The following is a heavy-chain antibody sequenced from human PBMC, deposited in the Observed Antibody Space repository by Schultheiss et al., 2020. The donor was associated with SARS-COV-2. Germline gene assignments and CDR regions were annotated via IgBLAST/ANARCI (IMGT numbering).Heavy chain of an antibody. Sequence: SETLSLTCTVSGGSISSGSYYWSWIRQPAGKGLEWIGYIYYSGSTNYNPSLKSRVTISVDTSKNQFSLKLSSVTAADTAVYYCARGTGYSSGGLIDYWGQGTLVTVSS. CDR1: GGSISSGSYY. V-gene: IGHV4-61*10. CDR3: ARGTGYSSGGLIDY. CDR2: IYYSGST. J-gene: IGHJ4*02. D-gene: IGHD6-19*01.